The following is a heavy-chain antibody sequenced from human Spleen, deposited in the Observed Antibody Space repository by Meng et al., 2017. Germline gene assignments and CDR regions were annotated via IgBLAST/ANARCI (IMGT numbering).Heavy chain of an antibody. D-gene: IGHD3-3*01. J-gene: IGHJ4*02. CDR2: ISGSGGSI. Sequence: GGSLRLSCAASGFTFSSYAMSWVRQAPGKGLEWVSSISGSGGSIYYVDSVKGRFTISRDNSKNTLYLQVTSLRAEDTAVYYCVKVVTYYDFWSGYAFDYWGQGTLVTVSS. CDR1: GFTFSSYA. V-gene: IGHV3-23*01. CDR3: VKVVTYYDFWSGYAFDY.